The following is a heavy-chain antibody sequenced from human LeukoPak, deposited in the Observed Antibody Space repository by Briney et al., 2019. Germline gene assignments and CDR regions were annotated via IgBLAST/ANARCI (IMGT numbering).Heavy chain of an antibody. D-gene: IGHD3-3*01. V-gene: IGHV3-21*01. CDR3: ARFLEWLLYSPRFYYYGMDV. CDR1: GFTFSSYS. CDR2: ISSSSSYI. Sequence: GGSLRLSCAASGFTFSSYSMNWVRQAPGKGLEWVSSISSSSSYIYYADSVKGRFTISRDNAKNSLYLQMNSLRAEDTAVHYCARFLEWLLYSPRFYYYGMDVWGQGTTVTVSS. J-gene: IGHJ6*02.